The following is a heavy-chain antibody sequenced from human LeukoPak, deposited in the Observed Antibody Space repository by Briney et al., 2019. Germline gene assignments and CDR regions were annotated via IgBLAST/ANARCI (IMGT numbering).Heavy chain of an antibody. CDR2: VSGTGGRT. CDR1: GFTFGVYA. Sequence: TGGSLRLSCTGSGFTFGVYAMSWVRQAPEKGLEWVSVVSGTGGRTYYADSVKGRFTISRDNSKNTLYLQMNSLRAEDTALYYCVKASSSSPQYNWFDAWGQGTLVTVSS. J-gene: IGHJ5*02. V-gene: IGHV3-23*01. CDR3: VKASSSSPQYNWFDA. D-gene: IGHD6-6*01.